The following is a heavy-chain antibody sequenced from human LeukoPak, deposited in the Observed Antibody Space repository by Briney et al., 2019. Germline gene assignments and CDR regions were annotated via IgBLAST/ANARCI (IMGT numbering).Heavy chain of an antibody. Sequence: GGSLRLSCAASGFTFSSYWMSWVRQAPGKGLEWVANIKQDGSEKYNVDSVKGRFTISRDNAKNSLYLQMNSLRAEDTAVYYCAKDGNLIAVAGPPLTWGQGTLVTVSS. CDR2: IKQDGSEK. V-gene: IGHV3-7*01. D-gene: IGHD6-19*01. CDR1: GFTFSSYW. J-gene: IGHJ5*02. CDR3: AKDGNLIAVAGPPLT.